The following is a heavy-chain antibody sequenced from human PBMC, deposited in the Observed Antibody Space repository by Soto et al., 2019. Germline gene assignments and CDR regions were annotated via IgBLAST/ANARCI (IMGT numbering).Heavy chain of an antibody. CDR2: VADSGKS. J-gene: IGHJ4*02. Sequence: PSETLSLTCTISGGSPSYYYWSWVRQPPGKGLEWIGNVADSGKSSYSPSLRSRLTISVDTSNTRLSLTLSSVTAADTAIYFCARLVYDTRLNYMYFDFWGQGALVTVS. D-gene: IGHD2-8*01. CDR3: ARLVYDTRLNYMYFDF. V-gene: IGHV4-59*12. CDR1: GGSPSYYY.